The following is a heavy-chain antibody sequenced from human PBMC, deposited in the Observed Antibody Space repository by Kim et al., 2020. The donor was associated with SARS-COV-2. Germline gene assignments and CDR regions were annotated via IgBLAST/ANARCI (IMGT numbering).Heavy chain of an antibody. Sequence: GGSLRLSCAASGFTFSSYAMHWVRQAPGKGLEWVAVISYDGSNKYYADSVKGRFTISRDNSKNTLYLQMNSLRAEDTAVYYCARDWRYCSGGSCYSAFD. D-gene: IGHD2-15*01. J-gene: IGHJ3*02. CDR2: ISYDGSNK. V-gene: IGHV3-30-3*01. CDR1: GFTFSSYA. CDR3: ARDWRYCSGGSCYSAFD.